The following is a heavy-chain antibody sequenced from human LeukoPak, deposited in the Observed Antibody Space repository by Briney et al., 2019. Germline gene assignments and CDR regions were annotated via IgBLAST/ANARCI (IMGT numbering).Heavy chain of an antibody. J-gene: IGHJ6*02. CDR3: AKGLEVPAAMSWGDYYGMDV. V-gene: IGHV3-23*01. Sequence: PGGSLRLSCAASGFTFSSYAMSWVRQAPGKGLEWVSAISGSGGSTYYADSVKGRFTISRDNSKNTLYLQMNSLRAEDTAVYYCAKGLEVPAAMSWGDYYGMDVWGQGTTVTVSS. CDR1: GFTFSSYA. D-gene: IGHD2-2*01. CDR2: ISGSGGST.